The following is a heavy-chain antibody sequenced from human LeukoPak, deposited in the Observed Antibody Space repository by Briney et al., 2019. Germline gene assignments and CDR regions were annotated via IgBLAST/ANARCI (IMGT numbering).Heavy chain of an antibody. D-gene: IGHD2-2*01. CDR1: GGTFSSYA. Sequence: ASVKVSCKASGGTFSSYAISWVRQAPGQGLEWMGGIIPIFGTANYAQKFQGRVTITADESTSTAYMELSSLRSEDTAVYYCAVRAADIVVVNSYGMDVWGQGTTVTVSS. J-gene: IGHJ6*02. CDR3: AVRAADIVVVNSYGMDV. V-gene: IGHV1-69*13. CDR2: IIPIFGTA.